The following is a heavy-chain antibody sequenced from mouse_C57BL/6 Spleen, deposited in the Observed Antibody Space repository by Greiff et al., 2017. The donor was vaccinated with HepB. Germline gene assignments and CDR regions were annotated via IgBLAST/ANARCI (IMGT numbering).Heavy chain of an antibody. J-gene: IGHJ2*01. CDR2: INPNNGGT. CDR3: ARYYYGSTDY. Sequence: VQLQQSGPELVKPGASVKMSCKASGYTFTDYNMHWVKQSHGKSLEWIGYINPNNGGTSHNQKFKGKATLTVNKSSSTAYMELRSLTSEDSAVYYCARYYYGSTDYWGQGTTLTVSS. CDR1: GYTFTDYN. D-gene: IGHD1-1*01. V-gene: IGHV1-22*01.